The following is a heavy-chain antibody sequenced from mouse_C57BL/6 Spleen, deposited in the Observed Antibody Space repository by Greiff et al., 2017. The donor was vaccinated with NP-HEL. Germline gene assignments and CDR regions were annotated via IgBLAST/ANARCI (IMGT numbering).Heavy chain of an antibody. CDR2: IYYSGTI. J-gene: IGHJ2*01. CDR1: GISITTGNYR. V-gene: IGHV3-5*01. Sequence: EVMLVESGPGLVKPSQTVFLTCTVTGISITTGNYRWSWIRQFPGNKLEWIGYIYYSGTITYNPSLTSRTTITRDTPKNPFFLEMNSLTAEDTATYYWARDRYYYGSQVPFDYWGQGTTLTVSS. CDR3: ARDRYYYGSQVPFDY. D-gene: IGHD1-1*01.